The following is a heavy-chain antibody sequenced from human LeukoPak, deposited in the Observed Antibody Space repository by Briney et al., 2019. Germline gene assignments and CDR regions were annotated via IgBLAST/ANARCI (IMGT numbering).Heavy chain of an antibody. Sequence: GESLKISCKGSGCIFSNHWIAWLRHMPGKGLEWMGIIYPIDSDTRYSPSFQGQVTISADKSVSSAYLQWSSLKASDTAIYYCARHVTSSGWSQFDYWGQGTLVTVSS. V-gene: IGHV5-51*01. CDR2: IYPIDSDT. CDR3: ARHVTSSGWSQFDY. J-gene: IGHJ4*02. CDR1: GCIFSNHW. D-gene: IGHD6-19*01.